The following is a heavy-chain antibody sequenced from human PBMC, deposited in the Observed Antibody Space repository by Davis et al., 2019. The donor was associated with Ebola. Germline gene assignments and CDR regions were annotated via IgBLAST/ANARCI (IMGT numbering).Heavy chain of an antibody. J-gene: IGHJ4*01. D-gene: IGHD2-15*01. V-gene: IGHV3-11*04. CDR2: ISSSGSTI. CDR1: GFIFSDYF. CDR3: ARAVVVAANFDY. Sequence: GESLKISCASSGFIFSDYFMSWSRPAPGKGLELVSYISSSGSTIYYAVSVKGRFTISRDNAKNSLYLQMNSLRAEDTTVYYCARAVVVAANFDYWGQGTLVTVSS.